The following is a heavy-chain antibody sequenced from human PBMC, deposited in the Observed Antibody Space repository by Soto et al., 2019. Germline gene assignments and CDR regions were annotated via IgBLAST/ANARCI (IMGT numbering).Heavy chain of an antibody. V-gene: IGHV3-30*03. J-gene: IGHJ4*02. D-gene: IGHD6-13*01. CDR3: ARGHTSSWYYGDY. CDR2: ISLDGSNQ. Sequence: QVQLVESGGVVVQPGRSLRVSCATSGFTISNYNMHWVRQAPGKGLEWVALISLDGSNQYYADSVRGRFTISRDTSKSTLYLQMNSLRPEDTAVYYCARGHTSSWYYGDYWRRGTLVTV. CDR1: GFTISNYN.